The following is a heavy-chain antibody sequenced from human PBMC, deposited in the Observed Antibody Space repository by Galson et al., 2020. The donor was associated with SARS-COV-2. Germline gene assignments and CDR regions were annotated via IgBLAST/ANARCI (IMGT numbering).Heavy chain of an antibody. D-gene: IGHD2-15*01. J-gene: IGHJ4*02. Sequence: ASVKVSCKTSGYTFTGYYLNWVRQAPGQGLEWMGRINPNTGDTSISTAYMELSSLTSDDTAVYYCARLRSSDGWWGQGTQVTVSS. CDR3: ARLRSSDGW. CDR2: INPNTG. V-gene: IGHV1-2*06. CDR1: GYTFTGYY.